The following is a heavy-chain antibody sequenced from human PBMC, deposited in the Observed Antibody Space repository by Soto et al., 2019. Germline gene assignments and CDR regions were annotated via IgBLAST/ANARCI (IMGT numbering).Heavy chain of an antibody. V-gene: IGHV4-30-2*01. J-gene: IGHJ4*02. Sequence: SETLSLTCAVSGGSISSGGYSWSWIRQPPGKGLEWIGYIYHSGSTNYNPSLKSRVTISVDTSKNQFSLKLSSVTAADTAVYYCARPKRIAAAGTYYFDYWGQGTLVTVSS. CDR3: ARPKRIAAAGTYYFDY. CDR2: IYHSGST. CDR1: GGSISSGGYS. D-gene: IGHD6-13*01.